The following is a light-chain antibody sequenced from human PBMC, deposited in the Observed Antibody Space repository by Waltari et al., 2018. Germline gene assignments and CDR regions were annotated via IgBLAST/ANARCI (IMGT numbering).Light chain of an antibody. V-gene: IGKV3-20*01. CDR2: GAS. CDR1: QSVTRA. CDR3: MQALQTKVT. J-gene: IGKJ4*01. Sequence: EIVLTQSPGTLSLSPGESATLSCRTSQSVTRALAWYQQKPGQAPRLLIYGASNRATGIPDRFSGSGSGTDFTLKISRVEAEDVGVYYCMQALQTKVTFGGGTKVEIK.